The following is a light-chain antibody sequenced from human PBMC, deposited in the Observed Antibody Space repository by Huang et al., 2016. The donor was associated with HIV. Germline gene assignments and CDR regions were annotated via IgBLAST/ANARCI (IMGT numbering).Light chain of an antibody. V-gene: IGKV2-28*01. J-gene: IGKJ2*03. CDR2: LGS. CDR1: QSLLHGTGYNY. CDR3: MQALQTPS. Sequence: DIVMTQSPLSLPVTPGEPASISCRSSQSLLHGTGYNYLAWYVQKPGQPPQLLLYLGSNRASGVPGRVSARGSGTDFTLKISRGEAEDVGVYYCMQALQTPSFGQGTRLEIK.